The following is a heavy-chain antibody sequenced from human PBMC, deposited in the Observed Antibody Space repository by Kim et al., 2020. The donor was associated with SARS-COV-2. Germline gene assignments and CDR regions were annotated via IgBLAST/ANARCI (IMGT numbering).Heavy chain of an antibody. J-gene: IGHJ3*02. Sequence: SETLSLTCTVSGGSISSSSYYWGWIRQPPGKGLEWIGSIYYSGSTYYNPSLKSRVTISVDTSKNQFSLKLSSVTAADTAVYYCARYPRQNPYCSGGSCYSYDAFDIWGQGTMVTVSS. CDR3: ARYPRQNPYCSGGSCYSYDAFDI. D-gene: IGHD2-15*01. V-gene: IGHV4-39*07. CDR1: GGSISSSSYY. CDR2: IYYSGST.